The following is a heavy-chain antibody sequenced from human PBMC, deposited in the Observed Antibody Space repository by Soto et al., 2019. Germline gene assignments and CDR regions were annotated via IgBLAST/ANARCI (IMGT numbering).Heavy chain of an antibody. D-gene: IGHD3-22*01. CDR3: ARDCKPFHDDSSPDYYYGMDV. CDR2: ISYDGSNK. V-gene: IGHV3-30-3*01. CDR1: GLTFSSYA. J-gene: IGHJ6*02. Sequence: GGSLRLCCAASGLTFSSYAMDWVRQATGKGLEWVAVISYDGSNKYYADSVKGRFTISRDNSKNTLYLQMNSLRAEDTAVYYCARDCKPFHDDSSPDYYYGMDVWGQGTTVTVSS.